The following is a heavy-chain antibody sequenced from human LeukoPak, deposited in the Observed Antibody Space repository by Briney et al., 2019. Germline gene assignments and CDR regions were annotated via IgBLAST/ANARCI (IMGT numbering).Heavy chain of an antibody. CDR2: IYASGST. D-gene: IGHD2-15*01. J-gene: IGHJ5*02. CDR1: DGSINSYF. CDR3: ARLLVVESRFDP. V-gene: IGHV4-4*07. Sequence: PSETLSLTCTVSDGSINSYFWSWIRQPAGKGLEYIGRIYASGSTNYNPSLKSRVTMSVDTSKNQFSLELTSVTAADTAVYYCARLLVVESRFDPWGQGTLVTVSS.